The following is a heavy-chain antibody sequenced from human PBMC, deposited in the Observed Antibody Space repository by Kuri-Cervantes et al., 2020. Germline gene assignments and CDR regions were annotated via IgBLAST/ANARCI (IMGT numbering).Heavy chain of an antibody. V-gene: IGHV1-69*10. CDR1: GYTFTGYY. CDR2: IIPIFGIA. Sequence: SVKVSCKASGYTFTGYYMHWVRQAPGQGLEWMGGIIPIFGIANYAQKFQGRVTITADKSTSTAYMELSSLRSEDTAVYYCARGTVTATDYWGQGTLVTVSS. J-gene: IGHJ4*02. CDR3: ARGTVTATDY. D-gene: IGHD4-17*01.